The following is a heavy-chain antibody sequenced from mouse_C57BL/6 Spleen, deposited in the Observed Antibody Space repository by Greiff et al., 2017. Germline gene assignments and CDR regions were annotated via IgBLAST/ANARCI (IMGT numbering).Heavy chain of an antibody. D-gene: IGHD4-1*01. J-gene: IGHJ2*01. CDR1: GYTFTSYW. V-gene: IGHV1-50*01. CDR3: ARYAQLGDY. CDR2: IDPSDSYT. Sequence: VQLQQPGAELVKPGASVKLSCKASGYTFTSYWMQWVKQRPGQGLEWIGEIDPSDSYTNYNQKFKGKATLTVDTSSSTAYMQLSSLTSEDSAVYYCARYAQLGDYWGQGTTLTVSS.